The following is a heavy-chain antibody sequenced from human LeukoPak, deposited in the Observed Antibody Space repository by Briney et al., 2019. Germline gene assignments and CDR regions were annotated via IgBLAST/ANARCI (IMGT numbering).Heavy chain of an antibody. D-gene: IGHD6-13*01. CDR1: GFTFDDYA. Sequence: PGGSLRPSCAASGFTFDDYAMHWVRHAPGKGLEWVSGISWNSGSIGYADSVKGRFTISRDNAKNSLYLQMNSLRAEDTALYYCARDEGYSSSWSMGAFDIWGQGTMVTVSS. CDR3: ARDEGYSSSWSMGAFDI. V-gene: IGHV3-9*01. CDR2: ISWNSGSI. J-gene: IGHJ3*02.